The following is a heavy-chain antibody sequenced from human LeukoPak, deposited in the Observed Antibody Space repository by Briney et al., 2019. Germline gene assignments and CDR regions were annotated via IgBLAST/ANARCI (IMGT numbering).Heavy chain of an antibody. CDR1: GFTFDDYG. CDR3: AKFVGSSWYFFVDY. Sequence: GGSLRLSCAASGFTFDDYGMSWVRQAPGKGLEWVSGINWNGCSTGYADSVKGRFTISRDNAKNSLYLQMNSLRAEDTALYYCAKFVGSSWYFFVDYWGQGPLVTVSS. J-gene: IGHJ4*02. V-gene: IGHV3-20*04. D-gene: IGHD6-13*01. CDR2: INWNGCST.